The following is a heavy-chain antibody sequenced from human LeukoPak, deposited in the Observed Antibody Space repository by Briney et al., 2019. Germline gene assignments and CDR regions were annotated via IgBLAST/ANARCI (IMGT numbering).Heavy chain of an antibody. Sequence: PGGSLRLSCAASGFTFSSYAMSWVRQAPGKGLEWISAISGSGGSTYYADSVKGRFTISRDNSKNTLYLQMNSLRAEDTAVYYCAKDEEEQWLPFDYWGQGTLVTVSS. J-gene: IGHJ4*02. CDR3: AKDEEEQWLPFDY. D-gene: IGHD6-19*01. CDR2: ISGSGGST. CDR1: GFTFSSYA. V-gene: IGHV3-23*01.